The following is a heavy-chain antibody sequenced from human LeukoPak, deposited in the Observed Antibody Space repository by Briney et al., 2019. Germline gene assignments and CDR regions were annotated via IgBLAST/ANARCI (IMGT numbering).Heavy chain of an antibody. CDR3: ARGQADTAMYYYYYYMDV. D-gene: IGHD5-18*01. V-gene: IGHV4-30-4*08. CDR2: IYYSGST. Sequence: TSQTLSLTCTVSGGSISSGDYYWSWIRQPPGKGLEWIGYIYYSGSTYYNPSLKSRVTISVDTSKNQFSLKLSSVTAADTAVYYCARGQADTAMYYYYYYMDVWGKGTTVTVSS. CDR1: GGSISSGDYY. J-gene: IGHJ6*03.